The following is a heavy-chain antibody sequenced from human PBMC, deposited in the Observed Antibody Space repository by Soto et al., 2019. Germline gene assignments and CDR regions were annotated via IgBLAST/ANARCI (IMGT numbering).Heavy chain of an antibody. J-gene: IGHJ6*02. V-gene: IGHV1-46*01. Sequence: ASVKVSCKASGYTFTSYYMHWVRQAPGQGLEWMGIINPSGGSTSYAQKFQGRVTMTRDTSTSTVYMELSSLGSEDTAVYYCARDMLRFLEWLSERTYYYYGMDVWGQGTTVTVSS. CDR1: GYTFTSYY. CDR3: ARDMLRFLEWLSERTYYYYGMDV. CDR2: INPSGGST. D-gene: IGHD3-3*01.